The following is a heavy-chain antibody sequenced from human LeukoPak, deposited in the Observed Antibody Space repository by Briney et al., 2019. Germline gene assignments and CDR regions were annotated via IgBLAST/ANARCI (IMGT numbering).Heavy chain of an antibody. CDR1: GYTFTSYG. Sequence: ASVKVSCKASGYTFTSYGISWVRQAPGQGLEWMGWISAYNGNTNYAQKLQGRVTMTTDTSTSTAYMELRSLRSDDTAVYYCARDRSKLEPYYYYYMDVWGKGTTVTVSS. J-gene: IGHJ6*03. CDR2: ISAYNGNT. D-gene: IGHD1-1*01. CDR3: ARDRSKLEPYYYYYMDV. V-gene: IGHV1-18*01.